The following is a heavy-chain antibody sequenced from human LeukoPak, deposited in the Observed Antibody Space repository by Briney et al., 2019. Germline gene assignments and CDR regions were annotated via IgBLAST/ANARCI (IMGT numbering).Heavy chain of an antibody. CDR1: GGSISSGGYF. J-gene: IGHJ4*02. D-gene: IGHD6-6*01. CDR3: ARAPYSSLSVDY. CDR2: IYYSGST. V-gene: IGHV4-31*03. Sequence: SQTLSLTCTVSGGSISSGGYFWTWIRQHPGKGLEWIGYIYYSGSTYYNPSLKSRVTISVDTSKNQFSLNLSSVTAADTAVYYCARAPYSSLSVDYWGQGTLVTVSS.